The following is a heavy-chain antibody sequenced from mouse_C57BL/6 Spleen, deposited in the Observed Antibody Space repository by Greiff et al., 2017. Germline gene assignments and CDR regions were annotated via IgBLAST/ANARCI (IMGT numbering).Heavy chain of an antibody. Sequence: VQLQQPGAELVKPGASVKLSCKASGYTFTSYWMHWVKQRPGRGLEWIGRIDPNSGGTKYNEKFKSKATLPVDKPSSPAYMQLSGLTSDGSAFYYGAREEFYDGPYDAMDYWGQGTSVTVSS. J-gene: IGHJ4*01. D-gene: IGHD2-3*01. CDR2: IDPNSGGT. CDR3: AREEFYDGPYDAMDY. V-gene: IGHV1-72*01. CDR1: GYTFTSYW.